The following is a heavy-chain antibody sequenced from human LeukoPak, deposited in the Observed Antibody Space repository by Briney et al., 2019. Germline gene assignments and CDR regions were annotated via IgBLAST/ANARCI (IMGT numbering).Heavy chain of an antibody. Sequence: SVKVSCKASGGTFSSYASSWVRQAPGQGLEWMGRIIPILGIANYAQKFQGRVTITADKSTSTAYMELSSLRSEDTAVYYCARASDGYNERSSDYWGQGTLVTVSS. D-gene: IGHD5-12*01. CDR2: IIPILGIA. CDR1: GGTFSSYA. V-gene: IGHV1-69*04. CDR3: ARASDGYNERSSDY. J-gene: IGHJ4*02.